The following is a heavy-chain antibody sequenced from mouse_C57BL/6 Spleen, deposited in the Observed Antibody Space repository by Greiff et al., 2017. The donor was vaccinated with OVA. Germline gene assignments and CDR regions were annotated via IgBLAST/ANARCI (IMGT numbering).Heavy chain of an antibody. CDR1: GYAFSSSW. V-gene: IGHV1-82*01. D-gene: IGHD1-1*01. Sequence: QVQLQQSGPELVKPGASVKISCKASGYAFSSSWMNWVKQRPGKGLEWIGRIYPGDGDTNYNGKIKGKATLTADKSSSRYYMQLSSVTSEDSAVYFCERGITTVCDYWGQGTTLTVAS. CDR2: IYPGDGDT. CDR3: ERGITTVCDY. J-gene: IGHJ2*01.